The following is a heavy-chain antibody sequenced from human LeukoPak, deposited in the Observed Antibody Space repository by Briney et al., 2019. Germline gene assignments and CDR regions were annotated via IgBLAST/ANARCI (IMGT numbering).Heavy chain of an antibody. CDR1: GFTFDDYA. D-gene: IGHD6-6*01. CDR3: ARVGSDSSSSLWYYYYGMDV. V-gene: IGHV3-48*01. CDR2: ISSSSSTI. Sequence: GGSLRLSCAASGFTFDDYAMHWVRQAPGKGLEWVSYISSSSSTIYYADSVKGRFTISRDNAKNSLYLQMNSLRAEDTAVYYCARVGSDSSSSLWYYYYGMDVWGQGTTVTVSS. J-gene: IGHJ6*02.